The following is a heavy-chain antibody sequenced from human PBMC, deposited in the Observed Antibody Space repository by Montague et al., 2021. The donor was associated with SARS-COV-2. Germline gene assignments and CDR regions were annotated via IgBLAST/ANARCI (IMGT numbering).Heavy chain of an antibody. Sequence: SETLSLTRTVSGGGSISSSHWWSWVRQPPGKGLEWIGEIYHDGSTNYNPSLKSRLTISVDKSKNQFSLKLSSVTAADTAVYYCARFTSTGSGSYYSFDYWGQGTLVTVSS. J-gene: IGHJ4*02. V-gene: IGHV4-4*02. CDR3: ARFTSTGSGSYYSFDY. D-gene: IGHD1-26*01. CDR1: GGGSISSSHW. CDR2: IYHDGST.